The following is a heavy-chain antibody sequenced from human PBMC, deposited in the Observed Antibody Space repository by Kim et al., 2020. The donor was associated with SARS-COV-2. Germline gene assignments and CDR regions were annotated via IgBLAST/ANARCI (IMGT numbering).Heavy chain of an antibody. Sequence: SETLSLTCTVSGGSISSSSYYWGWIRQPPGKGLEWIGSIYYSGSTYYNPSLKSRVTISVDTSKNQFSLKLSSVTAADTAVYYCARDMLWDGRGYYGMDVWGQGTTVTVSS. D-gene: IGHD3-10*02. CDR3: ARDMLWDGRGYYGMDV. CDR1: GGSISSSSYY. V-gene: IGHV4-39*07. CDR2: IYYSGST. J-gene: IGHJ6*02.